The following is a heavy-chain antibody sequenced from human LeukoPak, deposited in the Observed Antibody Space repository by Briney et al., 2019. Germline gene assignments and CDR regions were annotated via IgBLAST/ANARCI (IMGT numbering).Heavy chain of an antibody. J-gene: IGHJ4*02. D-gene: IGHD3-22*01. CDR1: GGSISSYY. CDR3: AGGGNVVVITV. CDR2: IYYSGST. V-gene: IGHV4-59*08. Sequence: SETLSLTCTVSGGSISSYYWSWIRQPPGKGLEWIGYIYYSGSTNYNPSLKSRVTISVDTSKNQFSLKLSSVTAADTAVYYCAGGGNVVVITVWGQGTLVTVSS.